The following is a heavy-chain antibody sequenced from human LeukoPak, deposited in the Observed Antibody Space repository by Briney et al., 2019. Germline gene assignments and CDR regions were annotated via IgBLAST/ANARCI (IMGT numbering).Heavy chain of an antibody. CDR2: IVVGSGNT. J-gene: IGHJ4*02. CDR3: AAYCGGDCYSGGY. V-gene: IGHV1-58*01. D-gene: IGHD2-21*02. CDR1: GFTFTSSA. Sequence: SVKVSCKASGFTFTSSAVQWVRQARGQRLEWIGWIVVGSGNTNYAQKFQERVTITRDMSTSTAYMELSSLGSEDTAVYYCAAYCGGDCYSGGYWGQGTLVTVSS.